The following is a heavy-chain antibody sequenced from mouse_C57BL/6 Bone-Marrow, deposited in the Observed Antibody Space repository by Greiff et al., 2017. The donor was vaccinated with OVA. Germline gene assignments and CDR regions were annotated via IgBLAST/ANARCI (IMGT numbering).Heavy chain of an antibody. J-gene: IGHJ4*01. CDR2: ISGGGGNT. V-gene: IGHV5-9*01. D-gene: IGHD1-1*01. CDR3: ARPAYGSSYHYAMDY. Sequence: DVKLVESGGGLVKPGGSLKLSCAASGFTFSSYTMSWVRQTPEKRLEWVATISGGGGNTYYPDSVKGRFTISRDNAKNTLYLQMSSLRSEDTALYYCARPAYGSSYHYAMDYWGQGTSVTVSS. CDR1: GFTFSSYT.